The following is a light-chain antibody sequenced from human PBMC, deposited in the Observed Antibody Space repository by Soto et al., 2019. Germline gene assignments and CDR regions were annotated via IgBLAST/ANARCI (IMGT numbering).Light chain of an antibody. CDR1: SSNIGSYN. V-gene: IGLV1-44*01. J-gene: IGLJ3*02. CDR3: AAWDDSLNGWV. Sequence: QSVLTQPSSASGTPGQRVTISCSGSSSNIGSYNVNWYQQLPGTAPKVLIHSYNQRPSGVSDRFSGSQSGTSASLAISDLQSEDEADYYCAAWDDSLNGWVFGGGTKLTVL. CDR2: SYN.